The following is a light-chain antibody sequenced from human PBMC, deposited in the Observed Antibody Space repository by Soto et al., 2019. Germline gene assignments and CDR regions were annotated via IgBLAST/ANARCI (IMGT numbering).Light chain of an antibody. CDR1: SSDVGGYNY. V-gene: IGLV2-8*01. J-gene: IGLJ1*01. Sequence: QSALTQPPSGSGSPGQSVTISCTGTSSDVGGYNYVSWYQQHPGKAPKLMIYEVSKRPSGVPDRFSGSKSGNTASLTVSGLQAEDEADYYCSSYAGSNNFEVFGTGTKLTVL. CDR3: SSYAGSNNFEV. CDR2: EVS.